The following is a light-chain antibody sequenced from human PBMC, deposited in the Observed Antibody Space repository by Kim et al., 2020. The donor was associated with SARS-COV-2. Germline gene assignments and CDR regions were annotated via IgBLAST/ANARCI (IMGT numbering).Light chain of an antibody. CDR1: QSVAGN. Sequence: SGCPRETATLSCRASQSVAGNLVRYHQKPGQAPRLLIYAASTRATGIPARFSGAGSGTEFTLTIDSLQPEDFAMYYCQQYTKWPLFGPGTKVDIK. V-gene: IGKV3-15*01. CDR3: QQYTKWPL. J-gene: IGKJ3*01. CDR2: AAS.